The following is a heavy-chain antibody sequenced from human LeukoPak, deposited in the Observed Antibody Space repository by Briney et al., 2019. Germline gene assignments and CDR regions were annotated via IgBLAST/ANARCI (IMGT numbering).Heavy chain of an antibody. V-gene: IGHV5-51*01. CDR1: GYSFTSYW. D-gene: IGHD1-26*01. J-gene: IGHJ6*02. CDR3: ARLRPIGSYYYYGMDV. Sequence: GESLKISCKGSGYSFTSYWIGWVRQMPGKGLEWMGIIYPGDSDTRYSPSFQGQVTISADESISTAYLQWSSLKASDTAMYYCARLRPIGSYYYYGMDVWGQGTTVTVSS. CDR2: IYPGDSDT.